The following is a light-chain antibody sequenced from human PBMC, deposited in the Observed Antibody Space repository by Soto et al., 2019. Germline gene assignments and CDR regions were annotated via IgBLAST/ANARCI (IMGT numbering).Light chain of an antibody. J-gene: IGKJ1*01. Sequence: AIQMTQSPSSLSASVGDRITITCRASQDIRTELGWYQQXXXXAPTLLIYGTSTLQSGVPSRFSGSGSGTDFTLTISSLQPEDFATYYCLQDYNYPRTFGQGTKVETK. CDR2: GTS. CDR3: LQDYNYPRT. CDR1: QDIRTE. V-gene: IGKV1-6*01.